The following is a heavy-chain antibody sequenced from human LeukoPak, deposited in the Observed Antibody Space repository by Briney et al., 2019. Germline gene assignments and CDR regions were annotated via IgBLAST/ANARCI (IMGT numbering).Heavy chain of an antibody. CDR1: GFTFSSYG. Sequence: PGRSLRLSCAASGFTFSSYGMHWVRQAPGKGLEWVAVIWYDGSNKYYADSVKGRFTISRDNSKNTLYLQMNSLRAEDTAVYYCARDHLGVGQLGAFDIWGQGTMVTASS. D-gene: IGHD6-13*01. J-gene: IGHJ3*02. V-gene: IGHV3-33*01. CDR3: ARDHLGVGQLGAFDI. CDR2: IWYDGSNK.